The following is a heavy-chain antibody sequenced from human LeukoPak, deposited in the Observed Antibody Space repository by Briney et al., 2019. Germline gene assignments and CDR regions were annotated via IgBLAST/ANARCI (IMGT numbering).Heavy chain of an antibody. CDR2: IYSGGST. CDR3: AGGPRYLFEY. V-gene: IGHV3-23*03. D-gene: IGHD1-1*01. Sequence: GGSLRLSCAASGFTFSSYAMNWVRQAPGKGLEWVSVIYSGGSTYYADSVKGRFTISRDNSKNTLSLQMNSLRAEDTAVYYCAGGPRYLFEYWGQGTLVTVSS. J-gene: IGHJ4*02. CDR1: GFTFSSYA.